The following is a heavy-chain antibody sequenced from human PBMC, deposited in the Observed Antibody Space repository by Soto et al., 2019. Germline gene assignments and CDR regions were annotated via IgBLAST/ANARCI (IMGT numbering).Heavy chain of an antibody. J-gene: IGHJ4*02. CDR3: ARRWGRTFDY. D-gene: IGHD7-27*01. V-gene: IGHV4-61*05. Sequence: SETLSLTCAVSGGSISSGGYSWGWIRQPPGKGLEWIGYIYYSGSTNYNPSLKSRVTISVDTSKNQFSLKLSSVTAADTAVYYCARRWGRTFDYWGQGTLVTVS. CDR2: IYYSGST. CDR1: GGSISSGGYS.